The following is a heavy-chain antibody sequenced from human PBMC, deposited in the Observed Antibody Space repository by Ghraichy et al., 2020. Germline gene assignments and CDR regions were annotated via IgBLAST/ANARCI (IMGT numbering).Heavy chain of an antibody. D-gene: IGHD2-21*01. V-gene: IGHV4-34*01. CDR3: ARRRELWSAAEGDAFDM. Sequence: SETLSLTCAVYVGSFSGYYWSWIRQPPGKGLEWIGEIKPTTGITNNSPSLKSRLTMLVETSKNQFSLTLKSVTAADTAVYYCARRRELWSAAEGDAFDMWSQGTMVTVSS. J-gene: IGHJ3*02. CDR2: IKPTTGIT. CDR1: VGSFSGYY.